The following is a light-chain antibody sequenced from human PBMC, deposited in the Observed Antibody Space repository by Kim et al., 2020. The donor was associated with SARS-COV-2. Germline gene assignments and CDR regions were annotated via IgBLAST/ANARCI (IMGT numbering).Light chain of an antibody. CDR2: EVS. CDR1: SGDVGCYNY. CDR3: SSYAGSPRVV. Sequence: GHSVTISGPGTSGDVGCYNYVSWYHHHPGKAPKLMIYEVSKRPSGVPDRFSGSKSGNTASLTVSGLQAEDEADYYCSSYAGSPRVVFGGGTQLTVL. J-gene: IGLJ2*01. V-gene: IGLV2-8*01.